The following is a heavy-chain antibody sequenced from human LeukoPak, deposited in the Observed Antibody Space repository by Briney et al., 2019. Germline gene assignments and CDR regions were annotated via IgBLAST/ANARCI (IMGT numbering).Heavy chain of an antibody. CDR1: GGSISSSSYY. CDR3: ARQGRGGNRNFDY. Sequence: SETLSLTCTVSGGSISSSSYYWGWIRQPPGKGLEWIGSIYYSGSTYYNPSLKSRVTISVNTSKNQFSLKLSSVTAADTAVYYCARQGRGGNRNFDYWGQGTLVTVSS. D-gene: IGHD1-14*01. V-gene: IGHV4-39*01. J-gene: IGHJ4*02. CDR2: IYYSGST.